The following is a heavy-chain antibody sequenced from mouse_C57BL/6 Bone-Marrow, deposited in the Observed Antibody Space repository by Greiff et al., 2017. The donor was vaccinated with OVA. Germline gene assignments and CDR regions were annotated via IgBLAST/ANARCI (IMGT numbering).Heavy chain of an antibody. J-gene: IGHJ2*01. CDR3: ARRGNYYGSSYDY. D-gene: IGHD1-1*01. Sequence: EVKLQESGEGLVKPGGSLKLSCAASGFTFSSYTMSWVRQTPEKRLEWVATISGGGGNTYYPDSVKGRFTISRDNAKNTLYLQMSSLRSEDTALYYCARRGNYYGSSYDYWGQGTTLTVSS. CDR1: GFTFSSYT. V-gene: IGHV5-9*01. CDR2: ISGGGGNT.